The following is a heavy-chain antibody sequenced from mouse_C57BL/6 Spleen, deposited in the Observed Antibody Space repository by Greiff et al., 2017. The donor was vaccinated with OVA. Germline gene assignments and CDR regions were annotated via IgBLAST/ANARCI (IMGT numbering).Heavy chain of an antibody. J-gene: IGHJ3*01. D-gene: IGHD1-1*01. CDR1: GYTFTSYW. V-gene: IGHV1-74*01. Sequence: QVQLKQPGAELVKPGASVKVSCKASGYTFTSYWMHWVKQRPGQGLEWIGRIHPSASDTNYNQKFKGKATLTVDKSSSTAYMQLSSLTSEDAAVYYCAIVHYYGSSYFAYRGQGTLVTVSA. CDR2: IHPSASDT. CDR3: AIVHYYGSSYFAY.